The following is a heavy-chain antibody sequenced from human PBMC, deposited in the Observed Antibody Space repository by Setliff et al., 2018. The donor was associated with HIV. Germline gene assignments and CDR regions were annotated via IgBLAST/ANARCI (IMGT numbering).Heavy chain of an antibody. CDR2: IKTRADNYAT. CDR1: GFTFSGSP. J-gene: IGHJ4*02. D-gene: IGHD3-22*01. V-gene: IGHV3-73*01. Sequence: SGGSLRLSCGASGFTFSGSPMHWVRQASGKGLEWLGRIKTRADNYATAYAASVKGRFTISRDDSMNTAYLQMNSLKIEDTAVYYCTRPQYFYDIGGSDYWGQGTLVTVSS. CDR3: TRPQYFYDIGGSDY.